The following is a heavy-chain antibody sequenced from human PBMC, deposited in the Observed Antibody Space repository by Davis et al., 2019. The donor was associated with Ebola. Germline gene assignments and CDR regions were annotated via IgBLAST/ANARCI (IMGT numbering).Heavy chain of an antibody. Sequence: PSETLSLTCNVSGGPMTNNYWSWIRQPPGKGLEWIGHVYYDGTTNYNPSLKSRLTLSVDTSKNQFSLKVSSVTAADTAVYYCARDGGYCSSTSCYMGNNWFDPWGQGTLVTVSS. J-gene: IGHJ5*02. CDR3: ARDGGYCSSTSCYMGNNWFDP. D-gene: IGHD2-2*02. V-gene: IGHV4-59*12. CDR1: GGPMTNNY. CDR2: VYYDGTT.